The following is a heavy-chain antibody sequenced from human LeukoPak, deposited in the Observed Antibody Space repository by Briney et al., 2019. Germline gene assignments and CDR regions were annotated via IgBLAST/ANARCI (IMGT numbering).Heavy chain of an antibody. Sequence: PGGSLRLSCAVSGFTFSSYAMSWVRQAPGKGLEWVSAISGSGGSTYYADSVKGRFTISRDNSKNTLYLQMNSLRAEDTAVYYCARKPRSVVAAIYYYYGMDVWGQGTTVTVSS. D-gene: IGHD2-15*01. CDR1: GFTFSSYA. CDR2: ISGSGGST. CDR3: ARKPRSVVAAIYYYYGMDV. V-gene: IGHV3-23*01. J-gene: IGHJ6*02.